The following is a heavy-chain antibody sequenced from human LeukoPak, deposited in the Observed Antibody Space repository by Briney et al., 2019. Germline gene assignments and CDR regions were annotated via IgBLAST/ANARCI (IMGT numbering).Heavy chain of an antibody. CDR3: ARHAEYNSGWHFYLDH. Sequence: SETLSLTRTVSGVSTTNGIYYWAWIRQPPGKGLEWIGSVHNVGSTYYNLSLRSRVTMSIDTSKNQFSLRLNSVTAADTAVYYCARHAEYNSGWHFYLDHWGQGILVTVSS. J-gene: IGHJ4*02. CDR2: VHNVGST. D-gene: IGHD6-19*01. V-gene: IGHV4-39*01. CDR1: GVSTTNGIYY.